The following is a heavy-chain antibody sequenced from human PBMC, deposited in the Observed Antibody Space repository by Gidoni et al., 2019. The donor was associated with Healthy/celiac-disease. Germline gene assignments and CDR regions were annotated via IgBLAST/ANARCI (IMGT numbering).Heavy chain of an antibody. CDR1: GFTFSSYA. CDR3: AKGGGYSPFLGGF. CDR2: ISGSGGST. V-gene: IGHV3-23*01. J-gene: IGHJ4*02. Sequence: EVQLLESGGGLVQPGGSLRLPCAASGFTFSSYAMSWVRQAPGTGLEWVSAISGSGGSTYYADSVKGRFTITRDNSKNTLYLQMNSLRAEDTAVYYCAKGGGYSPFLGGFWGQGTLVTVSS. D-gene: IGHD1-26*01.